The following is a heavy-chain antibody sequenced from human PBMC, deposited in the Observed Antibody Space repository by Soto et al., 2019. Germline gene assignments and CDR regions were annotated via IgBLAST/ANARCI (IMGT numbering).Heavy chain of an antibody. CDR3: VRGGGGGLFDP. D-gene: IGHD2-15*01. CDR2: ISPGSRYP. V-gene: IGHV3-11*06. J-gene: IGHJ5*02. CDR1: GFTFGDSY. Sequence: GSLRLSCAGSGFTFGDSYMGWIRQAPGKGLEWLSYISPGSRYPAYADSVKGRFTISRDNAKRSLYLQMMSLTAEDTAIYYCVRGGGGGLFDPWGQGTMVTVSS.